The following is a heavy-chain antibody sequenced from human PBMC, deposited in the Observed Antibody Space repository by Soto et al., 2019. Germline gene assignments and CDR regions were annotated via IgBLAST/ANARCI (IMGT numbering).Heavy chain of an antibody. J-gene: IGHJ4*02. Sequence: QVQLVESGGGVVQSGRSLRLSCAASGFTFSSFGMHWVRQAPGKGLEWVAVIWHDGRSKYYADFAEGRFTISRDNSKNMLFLQMNSLRVEDTAVYYCASRSPALDYWGQGTLVTVSS. CDR3: ASRSPALDY. CDR2: IWHDGRSK. V-gene: IGHV3-33*01. D-gene: IGHD2-2*01. CDR1: GFTFSSFG.